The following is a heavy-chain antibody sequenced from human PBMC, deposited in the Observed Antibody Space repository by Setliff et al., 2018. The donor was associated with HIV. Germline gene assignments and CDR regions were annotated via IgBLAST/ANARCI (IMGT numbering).Heavy chain of an antibody. CDR1: GGSVSSGDYY. CDR2: ISSSGST. Sequence: SETLSLTCTVSGGSVSSGDYYYNWIRQSPGKGLEWLGYISSSGSTLYTPSLKSRIAISVDTSKNQLSLKLYSVSAADTAFYYCARRTIFSYYFDFWGLGSLVTVSS. CDR3: ARRTIFSYYFDF. J-gene: IGHJ4*02. V-gene: IGHV4-30-4*08.